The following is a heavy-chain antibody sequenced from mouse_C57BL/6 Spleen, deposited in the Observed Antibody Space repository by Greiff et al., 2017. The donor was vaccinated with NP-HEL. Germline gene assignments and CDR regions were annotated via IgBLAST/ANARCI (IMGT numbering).Heavy chain of an antibody. CDR3: ARGNYYGSSPYYYAMDY. J-gene: IGHJ4*01. D-gene: IGHD1-1*01. CDR2: IYPRDGST. V-gene: IGHV1-85*01. CDR1: GYTFTSYD. Sequence: VQLQQSGPELVKPGASVKLSCKASGYTFTSYDINWVKQRPGQGLEWIGWIYPRDGSTKYNEKFKGKATLTVDTSSSTAYMELHSLTSEDSAVYFCARGNYYGSSPYYYAMDYWGQGTSVTVSS.